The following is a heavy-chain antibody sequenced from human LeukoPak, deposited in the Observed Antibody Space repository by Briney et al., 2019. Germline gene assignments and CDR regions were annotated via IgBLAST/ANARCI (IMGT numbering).Heavy chain of an antibody. J-gene: IGHJ4*02. CDR3: ARDSAEVLRYFDWLYGVPSDY. CDR2: INPNSGGT. CDR1: GYTFTGYY. Sequence: ASVKVSCKASGYTFTGYYMHWVRQAPGQGLEWMGWINPNSGGTNYAQKFQGRVTMTRDTSISTAYMELSRLRSDDTAVYYCARDSAEVLRYFDWLYGVPSDYWGQGTLVTVSS. V-gene: IGHV1-2*02. D-gene: IGHD3-9*01.